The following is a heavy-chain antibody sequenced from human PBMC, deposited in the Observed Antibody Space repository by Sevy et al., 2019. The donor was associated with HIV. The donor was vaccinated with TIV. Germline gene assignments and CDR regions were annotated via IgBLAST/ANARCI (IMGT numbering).Heavy chain of an antibody. Sequence: GGSLRLSCAASGFTFNMYWMTWVRQAPGKGLEWVANIKEDGSERHYLNSVKGRFTISRDNARESLYLQINSRRAEDTAVYYCARHCSGGSCYSLLPHYYYGMDIWGQGTTVTVSS. J-gene: IGHJ6*02. CDR3: ARHCSGGSCYSLLPHYYYGMDI. CDR1: GFTFNMYW. D-gene: IGHD2-15*01. V-gene: IGHV3-7*01. CDR2: IKEDGSER.